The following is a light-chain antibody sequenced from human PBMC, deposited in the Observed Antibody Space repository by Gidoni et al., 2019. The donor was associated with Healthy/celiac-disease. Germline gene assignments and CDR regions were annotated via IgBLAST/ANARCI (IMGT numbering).Light chain of an antibody. J-gene: IGLJ2*01. CDR1: KLWDKY. CDR3: QAWDSSTHVV. CDR2: QDS. V-gene: IGLV3-1*01. Sequence: SYELTQPPSVSVSPGQTDSITCSGDKLWDKYACWYQQKPGQSPVLVIYQDSKRPSGIPERFSGSNSGNTATLTISGTQAMDEADYYCQAWDSSTHVVFGGGTKLTVL.